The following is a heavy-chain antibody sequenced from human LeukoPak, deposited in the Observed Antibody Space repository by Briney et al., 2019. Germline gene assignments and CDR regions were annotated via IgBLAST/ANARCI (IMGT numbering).Heavy chain of an antibody. CDR3: ARERLLVVVIYRYYGMDV. J-gene: IGHJ6*02. V-gene: IGHV1-69*04. D-gene: IGHD3-22*01. Sequence: VASVKVSCKASGGTFSSYAISWVRQAPGQGLEWMGRIIPILGIANYAQKFQGRVTITADKSTSTAYMELSSLRSEDTAVYYCARERLLVVVIYRYYGMDVWGQGTTVTVSS. CDR2: IIPILGIA. CDR1: GGTFSSYA.